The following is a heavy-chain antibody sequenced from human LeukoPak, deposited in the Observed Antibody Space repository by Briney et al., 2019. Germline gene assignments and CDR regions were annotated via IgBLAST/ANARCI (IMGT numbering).Heavy chain of an antibody. CDR2: IDGDGSGT. J-gene: IGHJ4*02. D-gene: IGHD4-17*01. CDR1: GLAFSNHW. V-gene: IGHV3-74*01. Sequence: GGSLRLSCAASGLAFSNHWMHWVRQAPGKGLVWVSRIDGDGSGTSYADSVKGRFTISRDNAKNTSYLQMDSLRAEDSAVYYCATVFDYWGQGTLVTVSS. CDR3: ATVFDY.